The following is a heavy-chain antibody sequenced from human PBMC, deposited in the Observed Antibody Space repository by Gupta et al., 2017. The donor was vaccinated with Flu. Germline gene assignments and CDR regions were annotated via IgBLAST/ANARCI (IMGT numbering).Heavy chain of an antibody. CDR2: IRRSGGYT. J-gene: IGHJ5*02. V-gene: IGHV3-23*01. D-gene: IGHD6-19*01. Sequence: EVQLFASGGGLVQPGGSLRLSCAASGFTFRCTAMNLVRQAPGKAVEWVSAIRRSGGYTFYADSVKGRFTISRDNSKNTLYLQMNSLTAEDTAVYYCARCTNDALRSGWCHWFDPWGQGTLVTVSP. CDR1: GFTFRCTA. CDR3: ARCTNDALRSGWCHWFDP.